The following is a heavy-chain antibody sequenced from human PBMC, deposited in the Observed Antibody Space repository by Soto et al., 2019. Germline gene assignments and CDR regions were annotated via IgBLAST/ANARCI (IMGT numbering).Heavy chain of an antibody. J-gene: IGHJ6*03. Sequence: SETLSLTCTVSGGSISSYYWSWIRQPPGKGLEWIGYIYYSGSTNYNPSLKSRVTISVDTSKNQFSLKLSSVTAADTAVYYCARGTPSLYCSGGSYYSLGLGVYYYYYYMDVWGKGTTVTVSS. CDR3: ARGTPSLYCSGGSYYSLGLGVYYYYYYMDV. D-gene: IGHD2-15*01. CDR1: GGSISSYY. CDR2: IYYSGST. V-gene: IGHV4-59*01.